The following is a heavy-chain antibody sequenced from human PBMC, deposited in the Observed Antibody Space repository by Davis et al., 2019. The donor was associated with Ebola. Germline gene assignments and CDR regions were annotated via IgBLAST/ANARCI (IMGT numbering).Heavy chain of an antibody. CDR3: AREGIVATIVDY. CDR2: IYHSGST. D-gene: IGHD5-12*01. Sequence: MPSETLSLTCAVSGVSISSSNWWSWVRQPPGKGLEWIGEIYHSGSTNYNPSLKSRVTISVDKSNNQFSLKLSSVTAADTAVYYCAREGIVATIVDYWGQGTLVTVSS. CDR1: GVSISSSNW. V-gene: IGHV4-4*02. J-gene: IGHJ4*02.